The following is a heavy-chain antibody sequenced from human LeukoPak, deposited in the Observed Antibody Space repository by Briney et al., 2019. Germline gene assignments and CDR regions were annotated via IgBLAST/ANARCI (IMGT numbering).Heavy chain of an antibody. D-gene: IGHD2-15*01. CDR1: GGSISSSSYC. V-gene: IGHV4-39*07. CDR2: IYYSGST. J-gene: IGHJ4*02. CDR3: ARGAVVAATGLDY. Sequence: SQTLSLTCTVSGGSISSSSYCWGWIRQPPGKGLEWIGSIYYSGSTYYNPSLKSRVTISVDTSKNQFSLKLSSVTAADTAVYYCARGAVVAATGLDYWGQGTLVTVSS.